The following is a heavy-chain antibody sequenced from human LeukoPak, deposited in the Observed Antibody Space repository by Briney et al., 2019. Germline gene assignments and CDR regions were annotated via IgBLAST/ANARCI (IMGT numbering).Heavy chain of an antibody. D-gene: IGHD6-19*01. CDR2: IIPIFGTA. Sequence: SVKVSCKASGGTFGSYAISWVRQAPGQGLEWMGGIIPIFGTANYAQKFQGRVTITTDESTSTAYMELSSLRSEDTAVYYCAREIVAVAATGEFDYWGQGTLVTVSS. V-gene: IGHV1-69*05. J-gene: IGHJ4*02. CDR1: GGTFGSYA. CDR3: AREIVAVAATGEFDY.